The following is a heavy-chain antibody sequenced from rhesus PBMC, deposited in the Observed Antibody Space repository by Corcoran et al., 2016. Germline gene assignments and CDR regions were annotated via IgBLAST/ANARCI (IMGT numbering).Heavy chain of an antibody. V-gene: IGHV4S14*01. D-gene: IGHD2-39*02. Sequence: QVQLQESGPGLVKPSETLPLTCAVCCYSISSGYYWGWCRQPPGKGLEWIGSIYGSGGSNYLNPSLKSRVTLSVDTSKNQFSLKLSSVTAADTAVYYCARDPGGYCSGGVCYTLAYWGQGVLVTVSS. J-gene: IGHJ4*01. CDR3: ARDPGGYCSGGVCYTLAY. CDR1: CYSISSGYY. CDR2: IYGSGGSN.